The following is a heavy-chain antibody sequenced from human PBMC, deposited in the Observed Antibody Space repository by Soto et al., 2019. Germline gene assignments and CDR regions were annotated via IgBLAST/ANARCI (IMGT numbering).Heavy chain of an antibody. CDR3: AGEPGIAAAGAAPDAFDI. Sequence: GGSLRLSCAASGFTFSSYGMHWVRQAPGKGLEWVAVIWYDGSNKYYADSAKGRFTISRDNSKNTLYVQMNSLRAEATAVYYCAGEPGIAAAGAAPDAFDIWGQGTMVTVSS. CDR1: GFTFSSYG. V-gene: IGHV3-33*01. CDR2: IWYDGSNK. J-gene: IGHJ3*02. D-gene: IGHD6-13*01.